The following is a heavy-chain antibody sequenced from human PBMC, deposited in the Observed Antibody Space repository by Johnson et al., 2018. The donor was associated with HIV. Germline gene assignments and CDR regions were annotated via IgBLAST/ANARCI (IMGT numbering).Heavy chain of an antibody. CDR3: TTDPWWNGYHAFDI. D-gene: IGHD1-1*01. Sequence: VQLVESGGGVVQPGRSLRLSCAASGFTFSDHYMDWVRQAPGKGLEWVAVISYDGSNKYYADSVRGRFTLSRDNSKNTLYLQMNSLKTEDTAVYYCTTDPWWNGYHAFDIWGQGTMVSVSS. J-gene: IGHJ3*02. V-gene: IGHV3-30*03. CDR2: ISYDGSNK. CDR1: GFTFSDHY.